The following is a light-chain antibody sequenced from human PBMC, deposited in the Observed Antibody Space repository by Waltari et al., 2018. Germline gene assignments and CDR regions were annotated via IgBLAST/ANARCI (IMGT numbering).Light chain of an antibody. CDR3: SSYAGTYTGV. Sequence: QSALTQPRSVSESPGQSVTISCTGTSSDVGGYNYISWYQHHPGKAPKLIIEDVTKRPSGVPDRFSASKSGNTASLTISGLRAEDEADYYCSSYAGTYTGVFGGGTKLTVL. CDR1: SSDVGGYNY. CDR2: DVT. V-gene: IGLV2-11*01. J-gene: IGLJ3*02.